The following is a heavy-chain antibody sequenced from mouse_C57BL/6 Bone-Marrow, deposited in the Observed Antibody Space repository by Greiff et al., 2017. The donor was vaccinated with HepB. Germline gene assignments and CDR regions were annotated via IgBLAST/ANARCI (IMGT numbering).Heavy chain of an antibody. CDR1: GYSFTDYN. V-gene: IGHV1-39*01. CDR2: INPNYGTT. CDR3: ARSGEFITTVVRYFDV. D-gene: IGHD1-1*01. J-gene: IGHJ1*03. Sequence: VQLQQSGPELVKPGASVKISCKASGYSFTDYNMNWVKQSNGKSLEWIGVINPNYGTTSYNQKFKGKATLTVDQSSSTAYMQLNSLTSEDSAVYYCARSGEFITTVVRYFDVWGTGTTVTVSS.